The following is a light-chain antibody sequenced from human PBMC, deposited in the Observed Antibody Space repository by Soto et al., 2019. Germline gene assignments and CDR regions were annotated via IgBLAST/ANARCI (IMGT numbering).Light chain of an antibody. CDR3: QQYKSWPPWT. J-gene: IGKJ1*01. CDR2: GAF. V-gene: IGKV3-15*01. CDR1: QSCDNH. Sequence: ERVGTQSPAILYVSTGERATLSCRTSQSCDNHLAWYQHKSGQAPRLLIYGAFTRATGVPARFSGSGSGTEFPLTISSLQSEDFAVYFCQQYKSWPPWTFGQGNKVDIK.